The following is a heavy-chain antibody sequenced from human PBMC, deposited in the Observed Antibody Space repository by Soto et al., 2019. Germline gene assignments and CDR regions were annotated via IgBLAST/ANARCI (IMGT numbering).Heavy chain of an antibody. CDR2: INDSGST. CDR1: GGSFSGYY. J-gene: IGHJ6*02. Sequence: QVQLQQWGAGLLKPSETLSLTCAVYGGSFSGYYWSWIRQPQGKGLEWIGEINDSGSTNYNPCLKSRVSISVDTSKNQFSLKLSSVTAADTAVYYCARGRGAVAYYYYYGMDVWGQGTTVTVSS. D-gene: IGHD6-19*01. V-gene: IGHV4-34*01. CDR3: ARGRGAVAYYYYYGMDV.